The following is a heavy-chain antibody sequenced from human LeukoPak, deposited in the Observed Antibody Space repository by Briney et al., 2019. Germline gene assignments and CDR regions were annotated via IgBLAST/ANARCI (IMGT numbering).Heavy chain of an antibody. J-gene: IGHJ1*01. CDR2: IKQDGSEK. CDR1: GFTFSSYW. Sequence: GGSLRLSCAASGFTFSSYWMSWVRQAPGKGLEWVANIKQDGSEKYYVDSVKGRFTISRDNAKNSLYLQMNSLRAEDMAVYYCASRIAAAGAEYFQHWGQGTLVTVSS. D-gene: IGHD6-13*01. V-gene: IGHV3-7*03. CDR3: ASRIAAAGAEYFQH.